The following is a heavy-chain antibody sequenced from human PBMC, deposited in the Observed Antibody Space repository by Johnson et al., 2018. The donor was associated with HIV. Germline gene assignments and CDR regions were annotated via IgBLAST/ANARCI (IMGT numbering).Heavy chain of an antibody. J-gene: IGHJ3*02. Sequence: QMLLVESGGGVVQPGGPLRLSCAASGFNFRTNGMHWVRHAPGKGLEWISFIQYDGTDKSYADSVEGRFTISRDISKNILYLQMGSLRAEDMAVYYCARRDNDACDIWGQGTMVTGSS. CDR1: GFNFRTNG. CDR3: ARRDNDACDI. V-gene: IGHV3-30*02. CDR2: IQYDGTDK.